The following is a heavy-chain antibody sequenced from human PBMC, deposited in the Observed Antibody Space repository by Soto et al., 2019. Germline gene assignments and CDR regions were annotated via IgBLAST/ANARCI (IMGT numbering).Heavy chain of an antibody. V-gene: IGHV6-1*01. J-gene: IGHJ6*02. CDR3: ARGVSVRAGEYYYYGMDV. CDR1: GDSVSSNSAA. D-gene: IGHD3-10*02. Sequence: SQTLSLTCAISGDSVSSNSAAWNWIRHSPARGLEWLGRTYYRSKWYNDYAVSVKSRITINPDTSKNQFSLQLNSVTPEDTAVYYCARGVSVRAGEYYYYGMDVWGQGTTVTVSS. CDR2: TYYRSKWYN.